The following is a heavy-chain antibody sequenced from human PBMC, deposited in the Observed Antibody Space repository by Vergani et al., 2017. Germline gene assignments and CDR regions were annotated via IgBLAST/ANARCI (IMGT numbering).Heavy chain of an antibody. J-gene: IGHJ3*02. CDR2: ISSSSSYI. Sequence: EVQLVESGGGLVKPGGSLRLSCAASGFTFSSYSMNWVRQAPGKGLEWVSSISSSSSYIYYADSVKGRFTISRDNAKNSLYLQMSSLKTEDTAVYYCAREMGYCSSTSCYTDAFDIWGQGTMVTVSS. V-gene: IGHV3-21*04. CDR1: GFTFSSYS. D-gene: IGHD2-2*02. CDR3: AREMGYCSSTSCYTDAFDI.